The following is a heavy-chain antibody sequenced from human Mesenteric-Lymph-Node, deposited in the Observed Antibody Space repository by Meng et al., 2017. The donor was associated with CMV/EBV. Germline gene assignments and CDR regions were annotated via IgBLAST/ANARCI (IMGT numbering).Heavy chain of an antibody. D-gene: IGHD3-10*01. CDR1: FSSHV. V-gene: IGHV1-69*04. CDR3: ARDGGTMVRGVIIVSHFDY. J-gene: IGHJ4*02. CDR2: IIPVLGIA. Sequence: FSSHVISWVRQAHGRGLEWMGRIIPVLGIANYAQKFQGRVTITADKSTSTDYMELSSLRSEDTAVYYCARDGGTMVRGVIIVSHFDYWGQGTLVTVSS.